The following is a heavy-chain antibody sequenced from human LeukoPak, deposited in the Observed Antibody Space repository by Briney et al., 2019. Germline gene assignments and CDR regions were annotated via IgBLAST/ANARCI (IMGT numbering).Heavy chain of an antibody. J-gene: IGHJ3*02. CDR2: IYTSGST. CDR1: GGSISSYY. V-gene: IGHV4-4*07. CDR3: ARGSPRYCSGGSCYSYMSAFDI. D-gene: IGHD2-15*01. Sequence: PSETLSLTCTVSGGSISSYYWSWIRQPAGKGLEWIGRIYTSGSTNYNPSLKSRVTMSVDTSKNQFSLKLSSVTAADTAVYYCARGSPRYCSGGSCYSYMSAFDIWGQGTMVTVSS.